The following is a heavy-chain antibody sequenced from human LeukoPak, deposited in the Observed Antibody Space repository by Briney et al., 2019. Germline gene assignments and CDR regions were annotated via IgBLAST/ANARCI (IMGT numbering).Heavy chain of an antibody. Sequence: GGSLRLSCAASGFTVSSNYTSWVRQAPGKGLEWVSVIYSGGSTYYADSVKGRFTISRDNSKNTLYLQMNSLRAEDTAVYYCASVGVVDWFDPWGQGTLVTVSS. D-gene: IGHD2-21*01. CDR2: IYSGGST. CDR1: GFTVSSNY. CDR3: ASVGVVDWFDP. J-gene: IGHJ5*02. V-gene: IGHV3-66*02.